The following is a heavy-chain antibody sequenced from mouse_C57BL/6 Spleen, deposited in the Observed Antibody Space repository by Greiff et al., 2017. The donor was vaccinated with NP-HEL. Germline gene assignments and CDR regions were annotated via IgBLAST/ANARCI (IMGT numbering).Heavy chain of an antibody. D-gene: IGHD3-2*02. V-gene: IGHV1-69*01. CDR3: ARGRSSGLPWFAY. CDR2: IDPSDSYT. CDR1: GYTFTSYW. J-gene: IGHJ3*01. Sequence: QVQLQQPGAELVMPGASVKLSCKASGYTFTSYWMHWVKQRPGQGLEWIGEIDPSDSYTNYNQKFKGKSTLTVDKSSSTAYMQLSSLTSEDSAVYYCARGRSSGLPWFAYWGQGTLVTVSA.